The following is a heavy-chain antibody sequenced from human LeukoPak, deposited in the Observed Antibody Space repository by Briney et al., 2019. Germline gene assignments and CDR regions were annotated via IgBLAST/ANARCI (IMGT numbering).Heavy chain of an antibody. Sequence: GGSLRLSCAASGFTFRSYGMHWVRQAPGKGLEWVTFISNDGSDKYYADPVKGRFTISRDNSKNTLYLQMNSLRAEDTAVYFCARVPATIYHYYMDVWGKGTTVTVSS. CDR2: ISNDGSDK. J-gene: IGHJ6*03. CDR3: ARVPATIYHYYMDV. V-gene: IGHV3-30*03. CDR1: GFTFRSYG. D-gene: IGHD2-2*01.